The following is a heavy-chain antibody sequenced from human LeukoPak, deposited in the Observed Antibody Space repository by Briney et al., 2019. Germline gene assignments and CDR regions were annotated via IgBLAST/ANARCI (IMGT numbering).Heavy chain of an antibody. V-gene: IGHV1-18*01. Sequence: GASVKVSCEASDYTFTNYGVSWVRQAPGQGLEWMGWISAYNGKTYYAQKFQGRVTVTTDTSTSTAYMDLRSLRSDDTAVYYCARTNLDCKNGVCYDYWGQGTPVTVSS. CDR1: DYTFTNYG. J-gene: IGHJ4*02. CDR2: ISAYNGKT. CDR3: ARTNLDCKNGVCYDY. D-gene: IGHD2-8*01.